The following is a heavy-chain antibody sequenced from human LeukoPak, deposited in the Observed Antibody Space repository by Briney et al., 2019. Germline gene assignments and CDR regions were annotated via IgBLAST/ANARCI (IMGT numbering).Heavy chain of an antibody. V-gene: IGHV3-23*01. J-gene: IGHJ3*02. CDR1: GFAFSSYS. Sequence: GGSLRLSCAASGFAFSSYSMSWLRQAPGKGLEGVSSICDSGDGTNDGDRVKGRFTLSRENSKNMVYLKMNSLRVEDTDVYYCANRNVYFAFDIWGQGRMVTVSS. D-gene: IGHD2-8*01. CDR2: ICDSGDGT. CDR3: ANRNVYFAFDI.